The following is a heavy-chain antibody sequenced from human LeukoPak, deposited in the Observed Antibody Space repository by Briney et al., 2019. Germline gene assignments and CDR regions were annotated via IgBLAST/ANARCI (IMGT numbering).Heavy chain of an antibody. CDR1: GGSISSDY. D-gene: IGHD6-19*01. J-gene: IGHJ4*02. Sequence: SETLPLTCTVSGGSISSDYWSWVRQPAGKGLEWIGRIYSSGSTKYTPSLKRRVTMSVDTSKNHFSLKLSSVTAADTAVYYCARGRFSSGWYGIDYWGQGTLVTVSS. CDR3: ARGRFSSGWYGIDY. V-gene: IGHV4-4*07. CDR2: IYSSGST.